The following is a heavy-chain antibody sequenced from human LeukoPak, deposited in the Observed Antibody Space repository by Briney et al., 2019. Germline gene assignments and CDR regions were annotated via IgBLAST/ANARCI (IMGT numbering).Heavy chain of an antibody. CDR1: EFSVGSNY. V-gene: IGHV3-66*01. CDR2: MYSGGST. CDR3: AREKGRGVISPYYDC. Sequence: PGGSLRLSCAASEFSVGSNYMTWVRQAPGKGLEWVSLMYSGGSTHYADSVKGRFTISRDNSKNSLYLQMSSLRVEDTAVYFCAREKGRGVISPYYDCWGQGTLVTVSS. J-gene: IGHJ4*02. D-gene: IGHD3-10*01.